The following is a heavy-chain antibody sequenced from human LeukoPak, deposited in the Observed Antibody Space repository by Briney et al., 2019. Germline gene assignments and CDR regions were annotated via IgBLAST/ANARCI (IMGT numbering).Heavy chain of an antibody. D-gene: IGHD3-3*01. CDR3: ARGSFFRTYYDFWSGYYYFDY. CDR2: IYYSGST. CDR1: GGSISSSSYY. Sequence: SETLSLTCTVSGGSISSSSYYWGWIRQPPGKGLEWIGSIYYSGSTYYNPSLKSRVTISVDTSKNQFSLKLSSVTAADTAVYYCARGSFFRTYYDFWSGYYYFDYWGQGTLVTVSS. V-gene: IGHV4-39*01. J-gene: IGHJ4*02.